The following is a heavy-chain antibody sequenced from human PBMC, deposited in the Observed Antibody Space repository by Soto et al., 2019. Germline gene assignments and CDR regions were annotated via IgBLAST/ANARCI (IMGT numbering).Heavy chain of an antibody. CDR1: GGTFSSYA. D-gene: IGHD6-6*01. V-gene: IGHV1-69*13. CDR2: IIPIFGTA. J-gene: IGHJ6*02. CDR3: ATRYSSSPRSRRDYYYYGMDV. Sequence: SVKVSCKASGGTFSSYAISWVRQAPGQGLEWMGGIIPIFGTANYAQKFQGRVTITADESTSTAYMELGSLRSEDTAVYYCATRYSSSPRSRRDYYYYGMDVWGQGTTVTVSS.